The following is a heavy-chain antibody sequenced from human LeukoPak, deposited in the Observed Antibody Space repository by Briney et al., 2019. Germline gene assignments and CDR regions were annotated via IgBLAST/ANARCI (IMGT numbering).Heavy chain of an antibody. J-gene: IGHJ4*02. CDR1: GYTFTSYG. CDR2: ISAYNGNT. Sequence: ASVKVSCKASGYTFTSYGISWVRQAPGQGLEWMGWISAYNGNTNYAQKLQGRVTMTTDTSTSTAYIELRSLRPDDTAVYYCARDKGYYYDSGDYWGQGTLVTVSS. D-gene: IGHD3-22*01. CDR3: ARDKGYYYDSGDY. V-gene: IGHV1-18*01.